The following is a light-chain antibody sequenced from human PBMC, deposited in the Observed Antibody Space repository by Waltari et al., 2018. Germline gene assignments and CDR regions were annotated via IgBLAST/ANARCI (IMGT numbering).Light chain of an antibody. CDR2: GSS. Sequence: EIVLTQSPGTLSLSPGERATLSCRASQRVSSNYLAWYQQRPGQAPRLLIHGSSSRATGIPDRFSGSGSGTDFTLTISRLKPEDFAVYYCQQYGRSWNTFGQGTKLEIK. CDR3: QQYGRSWNT. V-gene: IGKV3-20*01. CDR1: QRVSSNY. J-gene: IGKJ2*01.